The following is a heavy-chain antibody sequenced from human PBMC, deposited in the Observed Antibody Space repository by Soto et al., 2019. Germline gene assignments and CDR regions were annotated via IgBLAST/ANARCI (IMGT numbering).Heavy chain of an antibody. CDR3: ARDQGTVARHYYYGMDV. J-gene: IGHJ6*02. D-gene: IGHD2-15*01. CDR2: IYYSGST. Sequence: QVQLQESGPGLVKPSQTLSLTCTVSNGSISSGDYYWSWIRQPPGQGLGWIGYIYYSGSTYYNPSLKSRLTISVDMSKNHFSLKLSSVTAADTAVYYCARDQGTVARHYYYGMDVWGQGTTVTVSS. V-gene: IGHV4-30-4*01. CDR1: NGSISSGDYY.